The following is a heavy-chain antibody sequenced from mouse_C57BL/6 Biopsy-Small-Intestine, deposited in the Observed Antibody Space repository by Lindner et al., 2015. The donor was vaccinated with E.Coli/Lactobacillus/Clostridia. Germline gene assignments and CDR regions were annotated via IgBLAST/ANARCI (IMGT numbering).Heavy chain of an antibody. CDR3: ARERMFYYTSGGDAAFDI. V-gene: IGHV1S12*01. D-gene: IGHD1-1*01. J-gene: IGHJ3*01. CDR2: INPSGGIP. Sequence: SVKVSCKASGYSFTSYYMHWVRQAPGQGLEWMGIINPSGGIPSYAQKFQGRVTLTSDTSTSTVYMELSRLKSEDTAVYFCARERMFYYTSGGDAAFDIWGQGTMVTVSS. CDR1: GYSFTSYY.